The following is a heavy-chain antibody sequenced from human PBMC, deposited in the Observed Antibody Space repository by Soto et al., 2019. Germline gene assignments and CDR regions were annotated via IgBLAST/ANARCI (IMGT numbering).Heavy chain of an antibody. D-gene: IGHD5-12*01. V-gene: IGHV4-59*01. Sequence: SETLSLTCTVSGGSISSYYWSWIRQPPGKGLEWIGYIYYSGSTNYNPSLKSRVTISVDTSKNQFSLKLSSVTAADTAVYYCARVTEWLRSYNWFDPWGQATLVTVSS. CDR1: GGSISSYY. J-gene: IGHJ5*02. CDR2: IYYSGST. CDR3: ARVTEWLRSYNWFDP.